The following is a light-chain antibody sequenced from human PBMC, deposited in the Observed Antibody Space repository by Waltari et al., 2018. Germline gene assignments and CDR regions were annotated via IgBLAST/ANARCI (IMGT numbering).Light chain of an antibody. CDR3: AAWDDSLSGGV. CDR2: RNN. J-gene: IGLJ2*01. V-gene: IGLV1-47*01. CDR1: SSNIGSNY. Sequence: QSVLTQPPSASGTPGQRVTISCSGSSSNIGSNYVYWYQQFPGAAPKLLIYRNNRRASGVPDLFSGSKSGTSASLAIRGLRSEDEADYYCAAWDDSLSGGVFGGGTKLTVL.